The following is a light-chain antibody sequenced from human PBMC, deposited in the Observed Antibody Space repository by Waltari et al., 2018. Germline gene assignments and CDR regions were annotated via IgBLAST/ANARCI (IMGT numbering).Light chain of an antibody. CDR1: SSNIGAGYD. Sequence: QSVLTQPPSVSGPTGQRATISCTGRSSNIGAGYDVHWYQQRPGTAPKLPIYLNTNRPSGVPDRFSGSKSGTSASLAITGLQADDEADYYCQSYDSSLSASVFGGGTKLTVL. CDR3: QSYDSSLSASV. J-gene: IGLJ3*02. V-gene: IGLV1-40*01. CDR2: LNT.